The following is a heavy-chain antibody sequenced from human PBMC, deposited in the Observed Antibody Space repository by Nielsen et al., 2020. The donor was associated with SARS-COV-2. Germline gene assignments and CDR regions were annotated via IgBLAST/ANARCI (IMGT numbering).Heavy chain of an antibody. Sequence: ASVKVSCKASGYTFANYPITWVRQAPGQGLQFMGWIGTYNGDTDYAQNLRDRVTMTTDTSTGTAYMELRSLTSDDTAVYYCARGLGRGAIPDYWGQGTLVTVSS. D-gene: IGHD3-10*01. CDR2: IGTYNGDT. J-gene: IGHJ4*02. V-gene: IGHV1-18*01. CDR1: GYTFANYP. CDR3: ARGLGRGAIPDY.